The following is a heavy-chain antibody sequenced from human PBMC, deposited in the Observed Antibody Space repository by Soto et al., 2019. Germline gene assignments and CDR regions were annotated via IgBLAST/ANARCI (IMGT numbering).Heavy chain of an antibody. J-gene: IGHJ4*02. CDR2: VFHSGSS. V-gene: IGHV4-59*02. Sequence: PSETLSLTCTVSGASVTGFYWSWIRQPPGKGLEWIGYVFHSGSSNYNPSLKSRVTISVDTSKSQISLRLTSVTAADTAVYYCARETGLGVDHIDYWGQGTLVTVYS. CDR1: GASVTGFY. CDR3: ARETGLGVDHIDY. D-gene: IGHD6-19*01.